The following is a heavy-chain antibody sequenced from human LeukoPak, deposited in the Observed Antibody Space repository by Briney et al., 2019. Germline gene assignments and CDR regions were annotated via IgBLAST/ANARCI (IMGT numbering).Heavy chain of an antibody. CDR2: ISGTGGST. J-gene: IGHJ4*02. V-gene: IGHV3-23*01. D-gene: IGHD2-8*01. CDR3: AKGSSIGMHYFDY. CDR1: GFTFSSYA. Sequence: GGSLRLSCAASGFTFSSYAMSWVRQAPGKGLEWVSDISGTGGSTFYADSVKGRCTISRDNSKTTLYLQMNSLRAEDTAVYYCAKGSSIGMHYFDYWGQGTLVTVSS.